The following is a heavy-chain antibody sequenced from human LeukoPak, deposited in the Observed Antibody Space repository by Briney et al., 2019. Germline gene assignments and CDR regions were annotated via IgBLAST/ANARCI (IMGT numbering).Heavy chain of an antibody. V-gene: IGHV3-33*01. D-gene: IGHD6-6*01. CDR1: GFTFSTYD. CDR2: IWYDGSNK. Sequence: PGGSLRLSCAASGFTFSTYDMHWVRQAPGKGLEWVAVIWYDGSNKYYADSVKGRFTISRDNSKNTLYLQMNSLRAEDTALYYCARDQGYGSSSGDYWGQGTLVTISS. CDR3: ARDQGYGSSSGDY. J-gene: IGHJ4*02.